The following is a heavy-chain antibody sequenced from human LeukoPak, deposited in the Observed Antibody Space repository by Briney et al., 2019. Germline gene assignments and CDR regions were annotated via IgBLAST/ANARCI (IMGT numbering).Heavy chain of an antibody. CDR3: ARTSIYYDSSGYRS. J-gene: IGHJ5*02. Sequence: TASETLSLTCAVYGGSFSGYYWSWIRQPPGKGLEWIGEINHSGSTNYHPSLKSRVTISVDTSKNQFSLKLSSVTAADTAVYYCARTSIYYDSSGYRSWGQGTLVTVSS. CDR2: INHSGST. D-gene: IGHD3-22*01. CDR1: GGSFSGYY. V-gene: IGHV4-34*01.